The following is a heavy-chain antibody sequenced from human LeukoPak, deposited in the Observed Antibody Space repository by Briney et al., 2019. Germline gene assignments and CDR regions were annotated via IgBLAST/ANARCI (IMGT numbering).Heavy chain of an antibody. Sequence: GGSLRLSCAASGFTFSNAWMSWVRQAPGKGLEGVGRIKSKTDGGTTDYAAPVKGRFTISRDDSKNTLYLQMNSLKTEDTAVYYCTTGPGDSSGWLRLSGGYYMDVWGKGTTVTVSS. D-gene: IGHD6-19*01. V-gene: IGHV3-15*01. CDR3: TTGPGDSSGWLRLSGGYYMDV. CDR1: GFTFSNAW. CDR2: IKSKTDGGTT. J-gene: IGHJ6*03.